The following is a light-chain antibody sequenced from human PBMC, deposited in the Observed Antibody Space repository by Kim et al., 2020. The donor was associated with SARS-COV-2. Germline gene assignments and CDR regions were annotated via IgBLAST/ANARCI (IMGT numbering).Light chain of an antibody. CDR1: RSGGLR. V-gene: IGLV3-9*01. CDR3: QVWDSSTAV. J-gene: IGLJ2*01. CDR2: RDS. Sequence: SWALGQTATISWGGNRSGGLRVHWYQRKPGQGPVLVIYRDSNRPSGIPERFSGSNSGNTATLTISRAQGGDEADYHCQVWDSSTAVFGGGTQLTVL.